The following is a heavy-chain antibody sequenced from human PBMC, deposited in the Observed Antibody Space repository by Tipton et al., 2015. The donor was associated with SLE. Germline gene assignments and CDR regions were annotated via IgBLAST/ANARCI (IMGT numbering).Heavy chain of an antibody. CDR1: GGSISSNSYF. J-gene: IGHJ4*02. CDR2: IYYSGST. D-gene: IGHD5-12*01. V-gene: IGHV4-61*01. Sequence: TLSLTCTVSGGSISSNSYFWSWIRQPPGKGLEWIGYIYYSGSTNYNPSLKSRVTISVDTSKNQFSLKLSSVTSADTALYYCARGDSAYDLPDYWGQGTLVTVSS. CDR3: ARGDSAYDLPDY.